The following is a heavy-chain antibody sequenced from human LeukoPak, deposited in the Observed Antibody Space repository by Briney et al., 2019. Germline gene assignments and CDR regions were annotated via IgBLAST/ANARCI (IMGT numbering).Heavy chain of an antibody. CDR1: GGSISSTTYY. J-gene: IGHJ4*01. Sequence: SETLSLTCTVSGGSISSTTYYWGWIRRPPGKGLEWIGSIYYSGSTNYSPALKSRVTISADTSKNQFSLNLSSVTAADTAVYYCARDVSLGYYDNSDHIPQIYFDNWGHGTLVTVSS. CDR2: IYYSGST. D-gene: IGHD3-22*01. V-gene: IGHV4-39*07. CDR3: ARDVSLGYYDNSDHIPQIYFDN.